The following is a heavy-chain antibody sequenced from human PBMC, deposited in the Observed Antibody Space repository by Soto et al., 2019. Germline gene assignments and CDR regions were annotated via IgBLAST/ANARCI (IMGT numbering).Heavy chain of an antibody. CDR2: IKQDGSEK. CDR3: ARGSTYYYDSSGYCIYYFDY. J-gene: IGHJ4*02. Sequence: PGGSLRLSCAASAFTFSTYWMSWVRQAPGKGLEWVANIKQDGSEKYYVDSVKGRFTISRDNAKNSLYLQMNSLRAEDTAVYYCARGSTYYYDSSGYCIYYFDYWGQGTLVTVS. CDR1: AFTFSTYW. V-gene: IGHV3-7*03. D-gene: IGHD3-22*01.